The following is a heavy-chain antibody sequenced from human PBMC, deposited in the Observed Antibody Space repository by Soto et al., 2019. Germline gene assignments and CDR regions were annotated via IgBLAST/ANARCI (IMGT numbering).Heavy chain of an antibody. J-gene: IGHJ4*02. CDR3: ARASYYDFWSGLFDY. CDR2: IYSGGST. CDR1: GFTVSSNY. Sequence: GGSLRLSCAASGFTVSSNYMSWVRQAPGKGLEWVSVIYSGGSTYYADSVKGRFTISRGNSKNTLYLQMNSLRAEDTAVYYCARASYYDFWSGLFDYWGQGTLVTVSS. D-gene: IGHD3-3*01. V-gene: IGHV3-53*01.